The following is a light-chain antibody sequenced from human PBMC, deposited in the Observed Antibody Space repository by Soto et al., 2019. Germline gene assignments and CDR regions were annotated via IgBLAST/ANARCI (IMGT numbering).Light chain of an antibody. Sequence: DIVMTQSPDTLYVSTGKGARLYCRASQSVRTKLAWYQQKAGQAPRLLIYGASTRATGIPDRFSGSESGTEFTLTISGLQSEDFAVYYCQQYNSWPPITFGQGTRLEIK. CDR2: GAS. J-gene: IGKJ5*01. CDR1: QSVRTK. V-gene: IGKV3-15*01. CDR3: QQYNSWPPIT.